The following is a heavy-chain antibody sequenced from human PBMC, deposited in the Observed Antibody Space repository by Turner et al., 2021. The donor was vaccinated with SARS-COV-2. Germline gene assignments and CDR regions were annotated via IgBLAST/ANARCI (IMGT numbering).Heavy chain of an antibody. CDR3: ARDLGSIAVAN. CDR2: ISSSSSTI. V-gene: IGHV3-48*01. Sequence: EVQLVESGGGLVQPGGSLRLSCAASGFTFSSYSMNWVRQAPGKGLDWVSYISSSSSTIYYADSVKGRFTISRDNAKNSLYLQMNSLRAEDTAVYYCARDLGSIAVANWGQGTLVTVSS. D-gene: IGHD6-19*01. CDR1: GFTFSSYS. J-gene: IGHJ4*02.